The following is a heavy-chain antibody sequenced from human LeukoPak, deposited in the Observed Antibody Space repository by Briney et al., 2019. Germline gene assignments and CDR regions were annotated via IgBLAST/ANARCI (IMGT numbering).Heavy chain of an antibody. CDR2: ISWNSGSI. CDR1: GFTFDDYA. Sequence: PGGSLRLSCAASGFTFDDYAMHWVRRAPGKGLEWVSGISWNSGSIGYADSVKGRFTISRDNAKNSLYLQMNSLRAEDTALYYCAKDLGYCSSTSCYGSFDYWGQGTLVTVSS. D-gene: IGHD2-2*03. V-gene: IGHV3-9*01. J-gene: IGHJ4*02. CDR3: AKDLGYCSSTSCYGSFDY.